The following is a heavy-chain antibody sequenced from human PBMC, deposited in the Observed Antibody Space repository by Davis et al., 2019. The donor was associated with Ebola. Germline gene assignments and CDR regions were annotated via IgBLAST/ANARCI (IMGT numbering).Heavy chain of an antibody. CDR1: GGTFSKYT. Sequence: SVKVSCKASGGTFSKYTFSWVRQAPGHGLEWMGGIVPIFGTTNYAQKFQGRVTIIADESTSAAYMEVSSLRVEDTAIYYCAKDTSNIWFDIWGQGTNVTVSS. CDR2: IVPIFGTT. V-gene: IGHV1-69*13. CDR3: AKDTSNIWFDI. J-gene: IGHJ3*02. D-gene: IGHD1-26*01.